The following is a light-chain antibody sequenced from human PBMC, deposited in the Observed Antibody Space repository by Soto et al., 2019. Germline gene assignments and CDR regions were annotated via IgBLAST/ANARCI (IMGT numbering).Light chain of an antibody. J-gene: IGKJ1*01. CDR3: QQYNTYSPT. CDR2: AAS. Sequence: QMTSNQSSLSASVGSRNTISRRASRDIGSDLSWYQQKPGKAPTLLIYAASNLQSGVPSRFRGSRSGTEIALALRCLQPEDFATHYYQQYNTYSPTFGQGTKVDIK. V-gene: IGKV1-17*01. CDR1: RDIGSD.